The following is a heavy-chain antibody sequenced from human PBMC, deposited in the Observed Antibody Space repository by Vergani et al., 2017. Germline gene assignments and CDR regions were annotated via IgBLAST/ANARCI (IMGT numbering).Heavy chain of an antibody. V-gene: IGHV3-49*04. Sequence: EVQLVESGGGLVQPGRSLRLSCTDSGVAFSDYAMSWVRQAPGKGLEWVGFIRSKGYGGTTEYAASVKGRFTISRDDSKSIAYLQMNSLKTEDTAVYYCSREQDVGYSSKYYYYYGMDVWGQXP. CDR1: GVAFSDYA. J-gene: IGHJ6*02. D-gene: IGHD5-18*01. CDR2: IRSKGYGGTT. CDR3: SREQDVGYSSKYYYYYGMDV.